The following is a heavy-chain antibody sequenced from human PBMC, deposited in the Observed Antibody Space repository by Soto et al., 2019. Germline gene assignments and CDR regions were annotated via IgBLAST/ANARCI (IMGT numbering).Heavy chain of an antibody. J-gene: IGHJ6*02. CDR3: AREVGQMDV. Sequence: GASVKVSCKASGHTFTTYGINWVRQAPGQGLEWMGWVSPYNGDTTYAQKVQGRVTMTTDKSTRTAYLELRSLRSDDTAVYYCAREVGQMDVWGPGTTVAVSS. V-gene: IGHV1-18*04. D-gene: IGHD2-2*01. CDR2: VSPYNGDT. CDR1: GHTFTTYG.